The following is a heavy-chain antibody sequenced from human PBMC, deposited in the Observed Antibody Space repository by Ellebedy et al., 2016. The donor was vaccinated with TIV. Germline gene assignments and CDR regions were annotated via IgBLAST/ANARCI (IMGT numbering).Heavy chain of an antibody. D-gene: IGHD4-17*01. CDR3: ARQGPTVTKNWFDP. J-gene: IGHJ5*02. CDR2: IYPGDSDT. V-gene: IGHV5-51*01. Sequence: GESLKISCRGSGYDFPTYWIGWVRQMPGRGLEWMGIIYPGDSDTRYSPSFQGQGIISADKSISTAYRQWSSLEASDTAMYYCARQGPTVTKNWFDPWGQGTLVTVSS. CDR1: GYDFPTYW.